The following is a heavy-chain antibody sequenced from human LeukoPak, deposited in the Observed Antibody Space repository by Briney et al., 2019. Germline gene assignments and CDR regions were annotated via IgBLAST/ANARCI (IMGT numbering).Heavy chain of an antibody. J-gene: IGHJ3*02. CDR3: ARYYQEQNDAFDI. Sequence: GASVKVSCKASGYTFTSYDINWVRQAPGQGLEWMGGIIPIFGTANYAQKFQGRVTITADESTSTAYMELSSLRSEDTAVYYCARYYQEQNDAFDIWGQGTMVTVSS. CDR2: IIPIFGTA. D-gene: IGHD3-10*01. V-gene: IGHV1-69*13. CDR1: GYTFTSYD.